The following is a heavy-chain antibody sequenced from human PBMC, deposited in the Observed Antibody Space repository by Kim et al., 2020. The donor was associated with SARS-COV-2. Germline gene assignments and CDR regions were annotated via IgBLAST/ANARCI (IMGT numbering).Heavy chain of an antibody. V-gene: IGHV1-46*01. J-gene: IGHJ4*02. CDR3: SRGAVGATAPFDY. Sequence: AQNFQGRVTMTRDTSTSTVYMDLSSLRSEDTAVYYCSRGAVGATAPFDYWGQGTLVTVSS. D-gene: IGHD1-26*01.